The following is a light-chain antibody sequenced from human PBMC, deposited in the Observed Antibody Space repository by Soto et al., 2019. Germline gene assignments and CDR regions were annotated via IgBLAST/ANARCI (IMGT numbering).Light chain of an antibody. CDR1: QSVSSSY. Sequence: VLSHSRSTLSFSHGERATLSCRAGQSVSSSYLAWYQQKPGQAPRLLIYGASSRATGIPDRFSGSGSGTDFTLTISRLEPEDFAVYYCQQYGSSFTFGPGTKVDT. CDR2: GAS. CDR3: QQYGSSFT. V-gene: IGKV3-20*01. J-gene: IGKJ3*01.